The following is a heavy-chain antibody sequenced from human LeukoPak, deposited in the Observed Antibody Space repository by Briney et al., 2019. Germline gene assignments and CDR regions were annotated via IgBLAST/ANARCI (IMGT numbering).Heavy chain of an antibody. D-gene: IGHD2-8*01. CDR2: IWYDGSKK. CDR1: GFSFSSYG. V-gene: IGHV3-33*01. J-gene: IGHJ3*02. CDR3: ARDCTNGVCDDAFDI. Sequence: GGSLRLSCAASGFSFSSYGMHWVRQAPGKGLEWVAVIWYDGSKKYYADSVKGRFTISRDNAKNSLYLQMNSLRAEDTAVYYCARDCTNGVCDDAFDIWGQGTMVTVSS.